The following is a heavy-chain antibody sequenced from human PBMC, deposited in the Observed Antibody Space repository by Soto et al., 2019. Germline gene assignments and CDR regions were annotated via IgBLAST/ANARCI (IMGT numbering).Heavy chain of an antibody. CDR3: AKEPYSSSWFEMDV. CDR1: GFTFSSYG. CDR2: ISYDGSNK. V-gene: IGHV3-30*18. D-gene: IGHD6-13*01. Sequence: GGSLRLSCAASGFTFSSYGMHWVRQAPGKGLEWVAVISYDGSNKYYADSVKGRFTISRDNSKNTLYLQMNSLRAEDTAVYYCAKEPYSSSWFEMDVWGQGTTVTVSS. J-gene: IGHJ6*02.